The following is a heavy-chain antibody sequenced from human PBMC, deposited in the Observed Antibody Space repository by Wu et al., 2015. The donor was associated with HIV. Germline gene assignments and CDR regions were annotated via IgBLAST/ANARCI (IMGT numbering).Heavy chain of an antibody. J-gene: IGHJ4*02. CDR1: RHLQQLC. D-gene: IGHD6-19*01. V-gene: IGHV1-69*13. Sequence: QVQLVQSGXEVKKPGSSVKVSWQGFWRHLQQLCYQLGATGPGQGLEWMGRIIPIFGTANYAQKFQGRVTITADESTSTAYMELSSLRSEDTAVYYCAREESRDSSGWRIIDYWGQGTLVTVSS. CDR2: IIPIFGTA. CDR3: AREESRDSSGWRIIDY.